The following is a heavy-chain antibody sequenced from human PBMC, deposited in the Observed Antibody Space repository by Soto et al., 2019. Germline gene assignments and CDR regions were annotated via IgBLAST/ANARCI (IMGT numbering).Heavy chain of an antibody. D-gene: IGHD2-2*02. V-gene: IGHV1-2*04. CDR1: GTTLPGTN. CDR2: INLNSGGT. J-gene: IGHJ4*02. Sequence: QLRRWQPGPRGKNPGASWKASSKPPGTTLPGTNMHWVRQAPGQGLEWMGWINLNSGGTNYAQKFQGWVTMTRDTSISTAYMELSRLRSDDTAVYYCARQLSPYTYFDYWGQGTLVTVSS. CDR3: ARQLSPYTYFDY.